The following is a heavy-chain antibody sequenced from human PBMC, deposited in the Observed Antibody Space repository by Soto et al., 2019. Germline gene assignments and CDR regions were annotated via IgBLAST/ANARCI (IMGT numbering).Heavy chain of an antibody. D-gene: IGHD2-8*01. CDR3: TREVLKDCTNGVCPYFDL. CDR1: GFTFGDYA. CDR2: IRSKAYGGTT. Sequence: GGSLRLSCTASGFTFGDYAMSWVRQAPGKGLEWVGFIRSKAYGGTTEYAASVKGRFTISRDDSKSIAYLQMNSLKTEDTAVYYCTREVLKDCTNGVCPYFDLWGRGTLVTVSS. V-gene: IGHV3-49*04. J-gene: IGHJ2*01.